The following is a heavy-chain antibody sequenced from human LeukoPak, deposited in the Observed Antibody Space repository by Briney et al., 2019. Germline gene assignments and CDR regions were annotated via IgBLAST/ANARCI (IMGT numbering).Heavy chain of an antibody. CDR1: GYSISSGYY. Sequence: PSETLSLTCTVSGYSISSGYYWGWIRQPPGKGLEWIGSIYHSGSTNYNPSLKSRVTISVDTSKNQFSLKLSSVTAADTAVYYCARAGGSGSYYTIDYYYYMDVWGKGTTVTISS. V-gene: IGHV4-38-2*02. CDR3: ARAGGSGSYYTIDYYYYMDV. CDR2: IYHSGST. J-gene: IGHJ6*03. D-gene: IGHD3-10*01.